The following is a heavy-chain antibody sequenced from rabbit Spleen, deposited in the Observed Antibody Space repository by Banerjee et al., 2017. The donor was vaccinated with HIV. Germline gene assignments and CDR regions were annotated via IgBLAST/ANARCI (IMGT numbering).Heavy chain of an antibody. J-gene: IGHJ6*01. D-gene: IGHD8-1*01. CDR1: GVSFSFNSY. V-gene: IGHV1S40*01. Sequence: QSLEESGGDLVKPGASLTLTCTASGVSFSFNSYMCWVRQAPGKGLEWIACIDIGSRDFTYYASWAKGRFIISKTSSTTVTLQMTSLTVADTATYFCARDTGSSFSTYGMDLWGPGTLVTVS. CDR3: ARDTGSSFSTYGMDL. CDR2: IDIGSRDFT.